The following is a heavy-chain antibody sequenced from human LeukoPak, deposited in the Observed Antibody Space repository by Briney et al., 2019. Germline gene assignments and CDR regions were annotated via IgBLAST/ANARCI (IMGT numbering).Heavy chain of an antibody. CDR3: ARGELDVEYYFDY. CDR2: ISGSGGST. Sequence: PGESLRLSCAASGLTFSSYAMSWVRQAPGKGLEWVSAISGSGGSTYYADSVKGRFTISRDNSKNTLYLQMNSLRAEDTAVYYCARGELDVEYYFDYWGQGTLVTVSS. J-gene: IGHJ4*02. CDR1: GLTFSSYA. D-gene: IGHD5-24*01. V-gene: IGHV3-23*01.